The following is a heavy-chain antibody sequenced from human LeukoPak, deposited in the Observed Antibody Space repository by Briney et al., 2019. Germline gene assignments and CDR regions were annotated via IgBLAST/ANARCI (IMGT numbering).Heavy chain of an antibody. CDR2: ISSSGANT. Sequence: PGGSLRLSCAASGFIFRSYAMTWVRQAPGKGLEWVSTISSSGANTYYADSVKGLFTISRDNSKNTLYLQLNSLRAEDSAIYCCAKRASGSSGWFGDYWGQGTQVTVSS. CDR1: GFIFRSYA. D-gene: IGHD6-19*01. V-gene: IGHV3-23*01. CDR3: AKRASGSSGWFGDY. J-gene: IGHJ4*02.